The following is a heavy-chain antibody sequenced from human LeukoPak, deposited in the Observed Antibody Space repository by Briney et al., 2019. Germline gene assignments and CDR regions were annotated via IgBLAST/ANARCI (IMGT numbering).Heavy chain of an antibody. CDR3: ARVILARVGATFRYNWFDP. V-gene: IGHV4-34*01. D-gene: IGHD1-26*01. J-gene: IGHJ5*02. CDR2: INHSGST. Sequence: GSLRLSCAASGFTFSSYEMNWVRQAPGKGLEWIGEINHSGSTNYNPSLKSRVTISVDTSKNQFSLKLSSVTAADTAVYYCARVILARVGATFRYNWFDPWGQGTLVTVSS. CDR1: GFTFSSYE.